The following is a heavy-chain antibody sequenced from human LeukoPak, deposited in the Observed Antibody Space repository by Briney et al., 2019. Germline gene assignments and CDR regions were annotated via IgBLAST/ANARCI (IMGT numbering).Heavy chain of an antibody. CDR1: GFTFSSYA. J-gene: IGHJ3*02. Sequence: GGSPRLSCAASGFTFSSYATSWVRQAPGKGLEWVSAISGSAGSTYYADSVKGRFTISRHNSKNTLYLQMNSLRAEDTAVYYCAKVHAIVVVMSAFDIWGQGTMVTVSS. CDR2: ISGSAGST. D-gene: IGHD3-22*01. V-gene: IGHV3-23*01. CDR3: AKVHAIVVVMSAFDI.